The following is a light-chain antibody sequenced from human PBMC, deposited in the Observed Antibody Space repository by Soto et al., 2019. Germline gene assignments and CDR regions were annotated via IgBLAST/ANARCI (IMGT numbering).Light chain of an antibody. CDR3: HLTYITPWM. CDR2: AAS. Sequence: DIQMTQSPSSLSASVGDRVTITCRASQSISTYLNWYQQKPGKAPKLLIYAASSLESGVPSRFTGSGSGTDFTLTISSLQPEDFATYFCHLTYITPWMFGKGTKVDIK. CDR1: QSISTY. J-gene: IGKJ1*01. V-gene: IGKV1-39*01.